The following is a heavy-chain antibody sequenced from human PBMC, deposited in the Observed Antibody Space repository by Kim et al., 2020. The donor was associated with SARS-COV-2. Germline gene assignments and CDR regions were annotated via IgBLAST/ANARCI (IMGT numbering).Heavy chain of an antibody. CDR2: INHSGST. CDR3: ARGPRVWWIQLSIPFDY. V-gene: IGHV4-34*01. Sequence: SETLSLTCAVYGGSFSGYYWSWIRQPPGKGLEWIGEINHSGSTNYNPSLKSRVTISVDTSKNQFSLKLSSVTAADTAVYYCARGPRVWWIQLSIPFDYWGQGTLVTVSS. J-gene: IGHJ4*02. D-gene: IGHD5-18*01. CDR1: GGSFSGYY.